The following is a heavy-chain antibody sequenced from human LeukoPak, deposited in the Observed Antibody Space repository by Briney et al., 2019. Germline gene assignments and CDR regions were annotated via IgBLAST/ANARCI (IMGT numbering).Heavy chain of an antibody. V-gene: IGHV4-30-2*01. D-gene: IGHD1-1*01. CDR2: IYHSGST. Sequence: SETLSLTCAVSGGSISSGGYSWSWIRQPPGKGLEWIGYIYHSGSTYYNPSLKSRVTISVDRSKNQFSLKLSSVTAAYTAVYYCARGALDDAFDIWGQGTMVTVSS. CDR3: ARGALDDAFDI. J-gene: IGHJ3*02. CDR1: GGSISSGGYS.